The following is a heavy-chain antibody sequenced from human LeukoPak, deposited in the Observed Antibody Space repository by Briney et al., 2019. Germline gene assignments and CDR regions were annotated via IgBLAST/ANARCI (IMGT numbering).Heavy chain of an antibody. J-gene: IGHJ4*02. Sequence: PSETLSLTCTVSGGSVSSYFWSWIRQPPGKGLEWIGYIYYSGSTNYNPSLKSRVTISVDTSKNQFSLKLSSVTAADTAVYYCAGLLGYCSGGSCYTYYFDYWGQGTLVTVSS. V-gene: IGHV4-59*08. D-gene: IGHD2-15*01. CDR2: IYYSGST. CDR3: AGLLGYCSGGSCYTYYFDY. CDR1: GGSVSSYF.